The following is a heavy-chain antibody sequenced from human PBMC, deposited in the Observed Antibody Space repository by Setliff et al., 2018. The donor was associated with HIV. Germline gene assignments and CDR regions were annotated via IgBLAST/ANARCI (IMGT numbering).Heavy chain of an antibody. Sequence: GGSLRLSCAASRFTFSDYTMHWVRQAPGKGLEWVASISYDGTDKYYTDSMKGRFTISRDNSKNTLYLQMDDLRAEDTAVYYCAREEGTKGAFDIWGQGTLVTVSS. V-gene: IGHV3-30-3*01. D-gene: IGHD1-1*01. J-gene: IGHJ3*02. CDR2: ISYDGTDK. CDR1: RFTFSDYT. CDR3: AREEGTKGAFDI.